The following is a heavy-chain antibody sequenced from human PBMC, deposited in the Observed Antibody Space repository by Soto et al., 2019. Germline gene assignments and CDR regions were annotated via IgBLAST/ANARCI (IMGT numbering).Heavy chain of an antibody. J-gene: IGHJ4*02. D-gene: IGHD3-22*01. CDR3: ARVADSSGYPLDY. V-gene: IGHV4-59*01. Sequence: PSEPLSLTCTVSGGSISSYYWSWIRQPPGKGLEWIGYIIYSGSTNYNPSLKSRVTISVDTSKNQFSLKLNSVTAADTAVYYCARVADSSGYPLDYWGQGTLVTVSS. CDR2: IIYSGST. CDR1: GGSISSYY.